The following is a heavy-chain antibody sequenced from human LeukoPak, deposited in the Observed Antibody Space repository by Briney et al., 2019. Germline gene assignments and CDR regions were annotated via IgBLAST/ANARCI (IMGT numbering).Heavy chain of an antibody. CDR2: IKQDGSVK. J-gene: IGHJ4*02. CDR1: GFTFSSYW. Sequence: GGSLRLSCAASGFTFSSYWMSWVRQAPGRGLEWVVNIKQDGSVKYYVDSVKGRFTISRDNAKNSVYLQMNSLRAEDTALYYCARIGYSSSSFDYWGQGTLVTVSS. V-gene: IGHV3-7*01. CDR3: ARIGYSSSSFDY. D-gene: IGHD6-6*01.